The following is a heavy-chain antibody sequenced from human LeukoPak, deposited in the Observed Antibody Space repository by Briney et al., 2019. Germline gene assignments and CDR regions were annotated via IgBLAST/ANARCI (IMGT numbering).Heavy chain of an antibody. J-gene: IGHJ4*02. CDR2: ISSSGSYI. D-gene: IGHD3-22*01. CDR1: EFTFSSYN. V-gene: IGHV3-21*01. Sequence: GGSLRLSCVASEFTFSSYNMNWVRQAPGRGLEWVSSISSSGSYIYYADAVKGRFTISRDNAKNTLYLQMNSLRAEDTAVYYCAKDLTITMIVVAPDYWGQGTLVTVSS. CDR3: AKDLTITMIVVAPDY.